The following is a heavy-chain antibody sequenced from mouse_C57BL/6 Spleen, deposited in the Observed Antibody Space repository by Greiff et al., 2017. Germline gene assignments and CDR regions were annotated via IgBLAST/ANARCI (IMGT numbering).Heavy chain of an antibody. CDR3: TLDYYGSSYVGAMDY. J-gene: IGHJ4*01. V-gene: IGHV14-1*01. CDR1: GFNIKDYY. CDR2: IDPEDGDT. D-gene: IGHD1-1*01. Sequence: EVQLQQSGAELVRPGASVKLSCTASGFNIKDYYMHWVKQRPEQGLEWIGRIDPEDGDTEYAPKFQGKATMTADTSSNTAYLQLSSLTSEDTAVDYCTLDYYGSSYVGAMDYWGQGTSVTVSS.